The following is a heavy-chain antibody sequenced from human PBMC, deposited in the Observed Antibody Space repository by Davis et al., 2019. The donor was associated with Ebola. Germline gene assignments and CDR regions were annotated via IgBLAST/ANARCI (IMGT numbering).Heavy chain of an antibody. CDR1: GGSIRNYY. D-gene: IGHD3-22*01. Sequence: MPGGSLRLSCTVSGGSIRNYYWSWIRQSPGKGLEWIGYIYYSGSTNYNPSLKSRVTISVDTSKNQFSLKLSSVTAADTAVYYCARESFYYDSSGYHKGSFDYWGQGTLVTVSS. J-gene: IGHJ4*02. CDR2: IYYSGST. V-gene: IGHV4-59*01. CDR3: ARESFYYDSSGYHKGSFDY.